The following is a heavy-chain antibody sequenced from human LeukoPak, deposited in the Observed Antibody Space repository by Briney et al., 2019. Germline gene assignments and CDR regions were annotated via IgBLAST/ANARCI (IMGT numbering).Heavy chain of an antibody. CDR1: GFTFSSYS. CDR2: ILGNGGTT. CDR3: AKGTRDYGGLPRWYFDL. D-gene: IGHD4-23*01. Sequence: PGGSLRLSCAASGFTFSSYSMNWVRQAPGKGLEWVSRILGNGGTTYYGDSVKGRFTISRDNSKNSLFLQMFSLRTEDTALYYCAKGTRDYGGLPRWYFDLWGRGTLVTVSS. V-gene: IGHV3-43*02. J-gene: IGHJ2*01.